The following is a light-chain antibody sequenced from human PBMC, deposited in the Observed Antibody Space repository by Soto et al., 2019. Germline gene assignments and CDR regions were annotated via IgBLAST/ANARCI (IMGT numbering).Light chain of an antibody. CDR2: SAS. Sequence: EIVLTQSRGTLSLSPGERATLSCRASQSVSSTYLAWYQQKPGQAPRLLIFSASSRATGIPDRFRGSGSGTDFTLTISRLEPEDFAVYYCQQYGSSPPEWTFGQGTKVDIK. V-gene: IGKV3-20*01. CDR1: QSVSSTY. CDR3: QQYGSSPPEWT. J-gene: IGKJ1*01.